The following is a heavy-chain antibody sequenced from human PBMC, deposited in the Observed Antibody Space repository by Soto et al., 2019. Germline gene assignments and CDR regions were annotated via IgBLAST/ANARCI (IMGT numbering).Heavy chain of an antibody. CDR2: ISAYNGNT. V-gene: IGHV1-18*01. J-gene: IGHJ4*02. D-gene: IGHD6-13*01. CDR1: GYTFTSYG. CDR3: ARDRRATAGRFDY. Sequence: ASVKVSCKASGYTFTSYGISWVRQAPGQGLEWMGWISAYNGNTNYAQKLQGRVTMTTDTSTSIVYMELRSLRSDDTAVYYCARDRRATAGRFDYWGQGTLVTVSS.